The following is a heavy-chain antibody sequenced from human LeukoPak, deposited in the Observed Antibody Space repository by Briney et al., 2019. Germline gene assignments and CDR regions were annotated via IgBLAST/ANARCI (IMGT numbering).Heavy chain of an antibody. J-gene: IGHJ4*02. CDR2: MTGPADTT. V-gene: IGHV3-23*01. Sequence: PGGSLRLSCAASGFNFNNFAMSWVRQAPGKGPEWLSAMTGPADTTYYAESVKGRFIISRDYSKSMVYLQMNSLRVEDTAIYYCAKGAEIDHWGQGPLVTVSS. CDR3: AKGAEIDH. CDR1: GFNFNNFA.